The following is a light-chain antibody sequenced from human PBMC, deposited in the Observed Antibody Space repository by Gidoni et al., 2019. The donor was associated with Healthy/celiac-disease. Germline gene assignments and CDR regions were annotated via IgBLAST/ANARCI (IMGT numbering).Light chain of an antibody. CDR2: GNS. CDR1: SSNIGAGYD. CDR3: QSYDSSLRGV. V-gene: IGLV1-40*01. Sequence: QSVLTQPPSVSGAPGQRVTISCTGSSSNIGAGYDVHWYQQLPGTDPKLLISGNSNRPSGVPDRFAGSKSGTAAGLASTGLQAEDEADYYSQSYDSSLRGVFGTGTKVTVL. J-gene: IGLJ1*01.